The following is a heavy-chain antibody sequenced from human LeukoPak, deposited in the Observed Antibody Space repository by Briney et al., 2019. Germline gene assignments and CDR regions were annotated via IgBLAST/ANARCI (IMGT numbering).Heavy chain of an antibody. D-gene: IGHD3-3*01. CDR2: IRYDGSNK. J-gene: IGHJ6*03. Sequence: GGSLRLSCAASGFTFSSYGMHWVRQAPGKGLEWVAFIRYDGSNKYYADSVKGRFTISRDNSKNTLYLQMNSLRAEDTAVYYCAKDIAIFGMVSYYMNVWGKGTTVTVSS. CDR1: GFTFSSYG. V-gene: IGHV3-30*02. CDR3: AKDIAIFGMVSYYMNV.